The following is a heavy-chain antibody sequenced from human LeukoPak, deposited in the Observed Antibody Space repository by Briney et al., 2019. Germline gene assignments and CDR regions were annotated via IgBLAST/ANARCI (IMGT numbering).Heavy chain of an antibody. Sequence: SETLSLTCTVSSGSINSYYWSWIRQPAGKGLEWIGRVYSTGSTSYNPSLKSRVTMSVDTSKNQFSLKLSSVTAADAAVYYCARVSEMVRGVTPWAFDVWGQGTMVTASS. CDR2: VYSTGST. CDR1: SGSINSYY. CDR3: ARVSEMVRGVTPWAFDV. J-gene: IGHJ3*01. V-gene: IGHV4-4*07. D-gene: IGHD3-10*01.